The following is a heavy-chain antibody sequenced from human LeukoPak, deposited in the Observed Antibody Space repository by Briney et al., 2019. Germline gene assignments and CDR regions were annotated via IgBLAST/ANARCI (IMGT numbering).Heavy chain of an antibody. Sequence: AASVKVSCTASGGTFSRHAISWVRQAPGQGLEWMGGIIPIFGTANYAQKFQGRVTITADESTSTAYMELSSLRSEDTAVYYCARDLRGRGYSYGGLGRMDVWGQGTTVTVSS. V-gene: IGHV1-69*13. CDR3: ARDLRGRGYSYGGLGRMDV. J-gene: IGHJ6*02. CDR1: GGTFSRHA. CDR2: IIPIFGTA. D-gene: IGHD5-18*01.